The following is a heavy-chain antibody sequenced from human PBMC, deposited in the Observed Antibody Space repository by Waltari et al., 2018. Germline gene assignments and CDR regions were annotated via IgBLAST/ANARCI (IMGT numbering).Heavy chain of an antibody. Sequence: VQLVESGGGLVQPGGSLRLSCAASGFTFSSYWMSWVRQAPGKGLEWVAVISYDGSNKYYADSVKGRFTISRDNSKNTLYLQMNSLRAEDTAVYYCARGKVWQLGRDNWFDPWGQGTLVTVSS. J-gene: IGHJ5*02. CDR2: ISYDGSNK. D-gene: IGHD6-13*01. CDR1: GFTFSSYW. CDR3: ARGKVWQLGRDNWFDP. V-gene: IGHV3-30-3*01.